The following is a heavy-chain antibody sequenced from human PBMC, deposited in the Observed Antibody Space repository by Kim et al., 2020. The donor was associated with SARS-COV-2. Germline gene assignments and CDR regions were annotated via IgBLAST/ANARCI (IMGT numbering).Heavy chain of an antibody. CDR2: IYPGDSDT. V-gene: IGHV5-51*01. CDR1: GYSFTSYW. Sequence: GESLKISCKGSGYSFTSYWIGWVRQMPGKGLEWMGIIYPGDSDTRYSPSFQGQVTISADKSISTAYLQWSSLKASDTAMYYCARGASLSYCSSTSCYWGNLYYYYGMDVWDQGTTVTVSS. J-gene: IGHJ6*02. CDR3: ARGASLSYCSSTSCYWGNLYYYYGMDV. D-gene: IGHD2-2*01.